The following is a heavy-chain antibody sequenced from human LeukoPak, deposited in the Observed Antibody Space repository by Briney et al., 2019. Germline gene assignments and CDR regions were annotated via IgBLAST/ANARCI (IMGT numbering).Heavy chain of an antibody. CDR1: GFTFSSYA. Sequence: GVLRLSCAASGFTFSSYAMSWVRQAPGKGLEWVSAISGSGGSTYYADSVKGRFTISRDNSKNTLYLQMNSLRAEDTAVYYCAKDYYDYVWGSYRCSVDYWGQGTLVTVSS. V-gene: IGHV3-23*01. J-gene: IGHJ4*02. CDR3: AKDYYDYVWGSYRCSVDY. CDR2: ISGSGGST. D-gene: IGHD3-16*02.